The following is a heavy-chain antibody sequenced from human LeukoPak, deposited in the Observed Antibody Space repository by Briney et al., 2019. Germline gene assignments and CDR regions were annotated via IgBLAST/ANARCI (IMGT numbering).Heavy chain of an antibody. CDR3: ANDEHSYYYYYYMDV. J-gene: IGHJ6*03. V-gene: IGHV3-9*01. Sequence: PGGSLRLSCAASGFTFDDYAMHWVRQAPGKGLEWVSGISWNSGSIGYADSVKGRFTISRDNAKNSLYLKMNSLRAQDTALYYCANDEHSYYYYYYMDVWGKGTTVTVSS. D-gene: IGHD5-18*01. CDR2: ISWNSGSI. CDR1: GFTFDDYA.